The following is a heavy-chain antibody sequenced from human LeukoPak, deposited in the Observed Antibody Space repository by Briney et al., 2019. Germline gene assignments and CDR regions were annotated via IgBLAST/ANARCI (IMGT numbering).Heavy chain of an antibody. Sequence: GGSLRLSCAASGFTFSSYWMSWVRQAPGKGLEWVANIKQHGSEQYYVDSVKGRFTISGDNAKNSLYLQMDSLRAEDTAVYYCATFASTARSFDYWGQGTLVTVSS. CDR3: ATFASTARSFDY. J-gene: IGHJ4*02. V-gene: IGHV3-7*02. CDR2: IKQHGSEQ. CDR1: GFTFSSYW. D-gene: IGHD4-17*01.